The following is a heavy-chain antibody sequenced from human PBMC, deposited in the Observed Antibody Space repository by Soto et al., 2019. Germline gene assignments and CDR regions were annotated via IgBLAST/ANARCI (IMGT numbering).Heavy chain of an antibody. CDR2: INWNGGST. Sequence: PGGSLRLSCAASGFTFDDYDMSWVRQAPGKGLEWVSAINWNGGSTGYADSVKGRFTISRDNAKNSLYLQMNSLRAEDTALYYCARDRGYYYDSSGYYGPYYYGLDVWGQGTTVTVSS. CDR3: ARDRGYYYDSSGYYGPYYYGLDV. CDR1: GFTFDDYD. V-gene: IGHV3-20*04. J-gene: IGHJ6*02. D-gene: IGHD3-22*01.